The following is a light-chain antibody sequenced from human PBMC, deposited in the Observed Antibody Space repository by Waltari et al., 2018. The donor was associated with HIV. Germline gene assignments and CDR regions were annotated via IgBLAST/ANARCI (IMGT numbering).Light chain of an antibody. V-gene: IGLV1-51*01. Sequence: QSVLTQPPSVSAAPGQKVTISCSGSSSNIGNNYVSWYQQLPGTAPKLLSDDNNKRPSGIPDRFSGSKSGTSATLGITGLQTGDEADYYCGTWDSSLSAVFGGGTKLTVL. CDR2: DNN. J-gene: IGLJ2*01. CDR3: GTWDSSLSAV. CDR1: SSNIGNNY.